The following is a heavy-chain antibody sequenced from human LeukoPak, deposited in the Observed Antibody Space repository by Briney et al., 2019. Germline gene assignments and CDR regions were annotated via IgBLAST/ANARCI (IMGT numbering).Heavy chain of an antibody. CDR3: ARDQNDFWSGYSFDYYYMDV. D-gene: IGHD3-3*01. V-gene: IGHV3-30*04. Sequence: GGSLRLSCAASGFTFSSYAMHWVRQAPGKGLEWVAVISYDGSNKYYADSVKGRFTISRDNSKNTLYLQMNSLRAEDTAVYYCARDQNDFWSGYSFDYYYMDVWGKGTTVTVSS. CDR2: ISYDGSNK. J-gene: IGHJ6*03. CDR1: GFTFSSYA.